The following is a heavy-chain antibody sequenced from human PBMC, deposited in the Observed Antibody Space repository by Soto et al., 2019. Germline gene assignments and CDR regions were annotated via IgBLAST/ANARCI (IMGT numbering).Heavy chain of an antibody. V-gene: IGHV1-2*02. CDR3: AKEIGPFDF. CDR1: GHTFTGDY. Sequence: ASVKVSCKTSGHTFTGDYLHWVRQAPGQGLERMGWINPNSGATKFAQKFQGRVTMTWDTSISTAYMELSSLRSDDTAVYYCAKEIGPFDFWGQGTMVTVSS. D-gene: IGHD2-21*01. CDR2: INPNSGAT. J-gene: IGHJ3*01.